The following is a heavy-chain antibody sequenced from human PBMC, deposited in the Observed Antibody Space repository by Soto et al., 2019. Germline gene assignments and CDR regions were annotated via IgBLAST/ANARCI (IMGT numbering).Heavy chain of an antibody. J-gene: IGHJ4*02. CDR3: ARGLITGSQYSGGWYYFDS. D-gene: IGHD1-26*01. CDR2: IFYSGSA. Sequence: SETLSLTCTVSGVSINSGYYYWNWIRQHPGKTMECIGYIFYSGSAYSNPSLKSRFTISVHTSNSHFSLELSFLPAADTAVYYCARGLITGSQYSGGWYYFDSWGQGTQVTVSS. V-gene: IGHV4-31*03. CDR1: GVSINSGYYY.